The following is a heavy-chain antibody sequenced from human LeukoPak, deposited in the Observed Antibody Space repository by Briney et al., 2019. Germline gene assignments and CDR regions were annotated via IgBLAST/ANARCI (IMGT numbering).Heavy chain of an antibody. J-gene: IGHJ5*02. CDR3: ARLLSPGWFDP. Sequence: SETLSLTCTVSGGSISSSGSYWAWIRQPPGKGLEWIANVYYNGYTYYNSSLKSRVTISVDTSKNQFSLNLRSVTAADTAVYYCARLLSPGWFDPWGQGTLVTVSS. CDR1: GGSISSSGSY. D-gene: IGHD1-26*01. V-gene: IGHV4-39*01. CDR2: VYYNGYT.